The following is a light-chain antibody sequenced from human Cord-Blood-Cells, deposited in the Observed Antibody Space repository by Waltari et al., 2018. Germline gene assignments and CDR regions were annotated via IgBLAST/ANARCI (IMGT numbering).Light chain of an antibody. Sequence: QSALNQHASVSGSHGQSITISCTGTSSDVGGHNYVSWYPQHQGKAPKLMIYRFSNLPSGVSNRFSGSNSGNTSSLTISGLQAKDEADYYCSSYTSSSTYVFGTGTKVTVL. CDR2: RFS. V-gene: IGLV2-14*01. J-gene: IGLJ1*01. CDR1: SSDVGGHNY. CDR3: SSYTSSSTYV.